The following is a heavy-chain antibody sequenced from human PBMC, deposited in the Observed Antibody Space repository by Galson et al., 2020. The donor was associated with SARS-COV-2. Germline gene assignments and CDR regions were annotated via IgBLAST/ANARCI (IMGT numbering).Heavy chain of an antibody. D-gene: IGHD2-15*01. CDR3: AVDGF. Sequence: GSLKISCAASGFTFSNYWMTWVRQAPGKGLEWVANIKEDGSEKYYVDSVKGRFTISRDNAKNSLYLQINSLRAEDTAVYYCAVDGFWGQGTLVTVSS. V-gene: IGHV3-7*05. CDR1: GFTFSNYW. J-gene: IGHJ4*02. CDR2: IKEDGSEK.